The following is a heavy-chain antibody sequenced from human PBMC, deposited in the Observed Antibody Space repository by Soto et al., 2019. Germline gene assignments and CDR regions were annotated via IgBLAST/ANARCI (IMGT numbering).Heavy chain of an antibody. CDR1: GGSISSGDYY. CDR2: IYYSGST. J-gene: IGHJ6*02. V-gene: IGHV4-30-4*01. D-gene: IGHD6-13*01. CDR3: ASSDSSWYDGYGMDV. Sequence: PSETLSLTCTVSGGSISSGDYYWSWIRQPPGKGLEWIGYIYYSGSTYYNPSLKSRVTISVDTSKNQFSLKLSSVTAADTAVYYCASSDSSWYDGYGMDVWGQGTTVTVSS.